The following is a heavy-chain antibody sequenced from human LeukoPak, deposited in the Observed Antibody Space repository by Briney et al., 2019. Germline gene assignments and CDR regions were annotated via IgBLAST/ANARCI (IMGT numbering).Heavy chain of an antibody. CDR3: ARDGSSFDI. CDR1: GFTVSMNY. V-gene: IGHV3-66*01. Sequence: GGSLRLSCAASGFTVSMNYISWVRQAPGRGLEWVSMIYSGGDTYYADSVKGRFTVSRDNSKNTVYLQMNSLRAEDTAVYYCARDGSSFDIWGQGTMVTVSS. D-gene: IGHD3-10*01. J-gene: IGHJ3*02. CDR2: IYSGGDT.